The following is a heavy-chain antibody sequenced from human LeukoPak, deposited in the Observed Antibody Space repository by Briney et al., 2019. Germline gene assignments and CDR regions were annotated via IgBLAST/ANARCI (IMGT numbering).Heavy chain of an antibody. CDR1: GGSISSSSYY. CDR2: INHSGST. Sequence: SETLSLTCPVSGGSISSSSYYWGWIRQPPGKGLEWIGEINHSGSTNYNPSLKSRVTISVDTSKNQFSLKLSSVTAADTAVYYCARGRGRGFTYFDYWGQGTLVTVSS. J-gene: IGHJ4*02. CDR3: ARGRGRGFTYFDY. D-gene: IGHD1-26*01. V-gene: IGHV4-39*07.